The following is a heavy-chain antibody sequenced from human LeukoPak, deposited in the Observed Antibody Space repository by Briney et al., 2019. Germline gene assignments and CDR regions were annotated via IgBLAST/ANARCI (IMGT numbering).Heavy chain of an antibody. D-gene: IGHD3-10*01. CDR2: IYHSGST. Sequence: SETLSLTCTVSGYSISSGYYWGWIRQPPGKGLEWIGSIYHSGSTYYNPSLKSRVTISLDTSRNQFSLKLNSVTAADTAVYYCAKSNGYGLVDIWGQGTMVTVSS. J-gene: IGHJ3*02. V-gene: IGHV4-38-2*02. CDR3: AKSNGYGLVDI. CDR1: GYSISSGYY.